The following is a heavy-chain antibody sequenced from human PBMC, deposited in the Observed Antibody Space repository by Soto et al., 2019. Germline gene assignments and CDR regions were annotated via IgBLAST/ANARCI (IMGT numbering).Heavy chain of an antibody. J-gene: IGHJ6*02. V-gene: IGHV1-69*12. CDR1: GGTYSSYA. CDR3: ARSITGTVSYYYGMDV. Sequence: QGQLVQYGAEVKKPGSSVKDTCEASGGTYSSYAISWVRQAPGQGLEWMGGIIPIFGTANYTQKFQGRVTITADESTSTAYMELSSLRSEDTDVYYCARSITGTVSYYYGMDVWGQGTTVTVSS. D-gene: IGHD1-20*01. CDR2: IIPIFGTA.